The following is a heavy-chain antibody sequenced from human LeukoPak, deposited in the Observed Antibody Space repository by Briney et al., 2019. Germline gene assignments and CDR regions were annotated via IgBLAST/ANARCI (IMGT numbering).Heavy chain of an antibody. Sequence: GESLKISCKGSGYRFTSYWISWVRQMPGKGLEWMGRIDPSDSYTNYSPSFQGHVTISADKSISTAYLQWSSLKASDTAMYYCARHPHYYGSGNYYYGMDVWGKGTTVTVSS. CDR2: IDPSDSYT. J-gene: IGHJ6*04. CDR3: ARHPHYYGSGNYYYGMDV. V-gene: IGHV5-10-1*01. CDR1: GYRFTSYW. D-gene: IGHD3-10*01.